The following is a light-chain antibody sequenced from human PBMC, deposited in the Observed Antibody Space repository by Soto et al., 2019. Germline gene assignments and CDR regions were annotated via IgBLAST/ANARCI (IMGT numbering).Light chain of an antibody. CDR1: SSDVGSSNG. V-gene: IGLV2-18*02. J-gene: IGLJ1*01. Sequence: QSDLTQPPSVSGSPGQSVTISCTGTSSDVGSSNGVSWYQQPPGTAPKLMIYDVSNRPSVVPDRFSGYKSGNTASLTISGIQAEDEADYYCSSYTSNSTYVFGTGTKRTVL. CDR3: SSYTSNSTYV. CDR2: DVS.